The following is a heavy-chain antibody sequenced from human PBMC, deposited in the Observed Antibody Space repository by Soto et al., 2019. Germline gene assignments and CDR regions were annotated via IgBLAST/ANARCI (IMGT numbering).Heavy chain of an antibody. J-gene: IGHJ4*02. CDR1: GGSISSYY. CDR2: IYYSGST. D-gene: IGHD5-18*01. CDR3: ARFLLTRGYRTFDY. Sequence: SETLSLTCTVSGGSISSYYWSWIRQPPGKGLEWIGYIYYSGSTNYNPSLKSRVTISVDTSKNQFSLKLSSVTAADMAVYYCARFLLTRGYRTFDYWGQGTLVTVSS. V-gene: IGHV4-59*08.